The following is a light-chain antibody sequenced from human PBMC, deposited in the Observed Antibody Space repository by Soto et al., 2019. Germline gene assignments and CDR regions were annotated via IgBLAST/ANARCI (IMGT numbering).Light chain of an antibody. CDR1: QTISQW. CDR2: AAS. J-gene: IGKJ1*01. Sequence: KVDKSPSAMSATNGDRVTIACGASQTISQWLAWYQQKPGQAPKLLTYAASSLQSGVPSRFSGSGSGTDFTPTITSLQPEDFATYYCQQSDSTPWTFGQATKVDIK. CDR3: QQSDSTPWT. V-gene: IGKV1-39*01.